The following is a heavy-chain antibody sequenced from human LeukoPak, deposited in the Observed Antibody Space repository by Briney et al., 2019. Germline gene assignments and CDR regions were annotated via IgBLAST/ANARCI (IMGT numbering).Heavy chain of an antibody. D-gene: IGHD1-1*01. CDR2: INPNSGGT. CDR3: ARSAERSQYYFDY. V-gene: IGHV1-2*04. Sequence: ASVKVSCKASGYTFTGYYMHWVRQAPGQGLEWMGWINPNSGGTNYAQKFQGWVTMTRDTSISTAYMELSRLRSDDTAVYYCARSAERSQYYFDYWGQGTLVTVSS. CDR1: GYTFTGYY. J-gene: IGHJ4*02.